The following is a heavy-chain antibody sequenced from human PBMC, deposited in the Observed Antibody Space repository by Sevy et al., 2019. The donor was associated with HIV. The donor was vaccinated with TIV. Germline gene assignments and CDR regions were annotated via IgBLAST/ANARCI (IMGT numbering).Heavy chain of an antibody. D-gene: IGHD1-1*01. Sequence: ASVKVSCKTSGYAFIRNNMHWVRQAPGQGLEWMGIINPKVGSTSYTQTFQGRLTLTRDAFTSTVYMELTSLRSDDTAVYYCARDYAQHWSFDYWGQGTLVTVSS. CDR2: INPKVGST. CDR1: GYAFIRNN. V-gene: IGHV1-46*01. J-gene: IGHJ4*02. CDR3: ARDYAQHWSFDY.